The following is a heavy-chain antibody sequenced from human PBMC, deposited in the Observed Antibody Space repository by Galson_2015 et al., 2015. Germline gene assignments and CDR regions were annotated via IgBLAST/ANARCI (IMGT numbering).Heavy chain of an antibody. V-gene: IGHV1-69*01. J-gene: IGHJ4*02. CDR3: ARDIGVGDYSNDY. Sequence: NYAQKFQGRVTITADESTSTAYMELSSLRSEATAVYYCARDIGVGDYSNDYWGQGTLVTVSS. D-gene: IGHD4-11*01.